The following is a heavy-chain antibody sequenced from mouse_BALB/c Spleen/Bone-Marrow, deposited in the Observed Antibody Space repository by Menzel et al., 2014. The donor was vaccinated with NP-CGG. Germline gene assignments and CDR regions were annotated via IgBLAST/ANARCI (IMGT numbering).Heavy chain of an antibody. V-gene: IGHV14-3*02. D-gene: IGHD4-1*01. CDR1: GFNIKDTY. J-gene: IGHJ4*01. CDR2: IDPANGNT. CDR3: ARWEYYAMDY. Sequence: VQLQQSGAELVKPGASAKLSCTASGFNIKDTYMHWVKQRPEQGLEWIGRIDPANGNTKYDPKFQGKATITADTSSNSAHLQLSSLTSEDTAVYYCARWEYYAMDYWGQGTSVTVSS.